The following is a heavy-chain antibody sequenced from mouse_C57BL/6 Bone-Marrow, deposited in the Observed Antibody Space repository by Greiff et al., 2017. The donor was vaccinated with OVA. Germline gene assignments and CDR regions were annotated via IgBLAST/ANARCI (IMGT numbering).Heavy chain of an antibody. Sequence: EVQLQQSGTVLARPGASVKMSCKTSGYTFTSYWMHWVKQRPGQGLEWIGAIYPGNSDTSYNQKFKGKAKLTAVTSASTAYMELSSLTNEDSAVYYCTRPYYGSSYVLDYWGQGTTLTVSS. CDR3: TRPYYGSSYVLDY. J-gene: IGHJ2*01. V-gene: IGHV1-5*01. CDR1: GYTFTSYW. CDR2: IYPGNSDT. D-gene: IGHD1-1*01.